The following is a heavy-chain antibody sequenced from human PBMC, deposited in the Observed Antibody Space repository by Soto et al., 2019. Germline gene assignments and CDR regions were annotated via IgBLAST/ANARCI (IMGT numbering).Heavy chain of an antibody. CDR2: IYHSGAT. CDR3: ARDLGTGTDY. CDR1: GDSISSSNW. V-gene: IGHV4-4*01. Sequence: LSLTCAVSGDSISSSNWWSWVRQAPGKGLEWIGEIYHSGATTYNPSLKSRATISVDPSNNHFSLKMTSVTAADTAVYSCARDLGTGTDYWGRGTLVTVSS. J-gene: IGHJ4*02.